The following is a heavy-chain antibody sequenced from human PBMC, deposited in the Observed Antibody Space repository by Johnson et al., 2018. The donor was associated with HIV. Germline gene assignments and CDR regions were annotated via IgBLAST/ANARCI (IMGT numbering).Heavy chain of an antibody. D-gene: IGHD1-26*01. CDR3: AKDISAPEWELLRGDAFDI. J-gene: IGHJ3*02. V-gene: IGHV3-30*18. CDR2: ISFDGNLK. Sequence: QMLLVESGGGVVQPGKSLTLSCVGSGLSFSNFGIHWVRQAPDKGPEWVAVISFDGNLKKYADSVKGRFTISRDNAKNSLYLQMNSLRAEDTALYYCAKDISAPEWELLRGDAFDIWGQGTMVTVSS. CDR1: GLSFSNFG.